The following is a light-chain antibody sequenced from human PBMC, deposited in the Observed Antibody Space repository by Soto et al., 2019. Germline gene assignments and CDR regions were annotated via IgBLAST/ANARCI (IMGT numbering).Light chain of an antibody. V-gene: IGKV1-5*03. J-gene: IGKJ1*01. CDR3: QQYNSPWT. CDR1: QSMSSW. Sequence: DIQMTQSPSTLSASVADRVTITCRASQSMSSWLAWYQQKPGKAPKLLIYKASSLESGVPSRFSGSGSGTEFTLTISSLQPDDFATYYCQQYNSPWTFGQGTKVEIK. CDR2: KAS.